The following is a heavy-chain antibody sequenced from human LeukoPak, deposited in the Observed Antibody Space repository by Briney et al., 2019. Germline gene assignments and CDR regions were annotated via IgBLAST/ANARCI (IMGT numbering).Heavy chain of an antibody. Sequence: PGGSLRLSCAASGFTFSSYAMHWVRQAPGKGLEWVAVISYDGSNKYYADSVKGRFTISRDNSKNTLYLQMNSLRAEDTAVYYCARDTTYCSGGSCYALFDYWGQGTLVTVSS. V-gene: IGHV3-30-3*01. CDR2: ISYDGSNK. CDR1: GFTFSSYA. J-gene: IGHJ4*02. CDR3: ARDTTYCSGGSCYALFDY. D-gene: IGHD2-15*01.